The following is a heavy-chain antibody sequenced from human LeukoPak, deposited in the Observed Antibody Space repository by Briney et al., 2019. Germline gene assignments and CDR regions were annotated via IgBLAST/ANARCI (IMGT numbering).Heavy chain of an antibody. CDR1: GFTFSSYS. V-gene: IGHV3-21*01. D-gene: IGHD4-17*01. CDR2: ISSSSSYI. CDR3: AREATTVTIFDY. J-gene: IGHJ4*02. Sequence: PGGSLRLSCAASGFTFSSYSMNWVRQAPGKGLEWVSSISSSSSYIYCADSVKGRFTISRDNAKNSLYLQMNSLRAEDTAVYYCAREATTVTIFDYWGQGTLVTVSS.